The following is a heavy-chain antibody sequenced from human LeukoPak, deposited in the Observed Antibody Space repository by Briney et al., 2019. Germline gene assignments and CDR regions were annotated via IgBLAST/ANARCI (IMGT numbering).Heavy chain of an antibody. Sequence: GRSLRLSCAASGFTFSSYGMHWVRQAPGKGLEWVAVISYDGSNKYYADSVKGRFTISRDNSKNTLYLQMNSLRAEDTAVYCCAKVRGSGWYYFDYWGQGTLVTVSS. CDR1: GFTFSSYG. CDR2: ISYDGSNK. CDR3: AKVRGSGWYYFDY. V-gene: IGHV3-30*18. J-gene: IGHJ4*02. D-gene: IGHD6-19*01.